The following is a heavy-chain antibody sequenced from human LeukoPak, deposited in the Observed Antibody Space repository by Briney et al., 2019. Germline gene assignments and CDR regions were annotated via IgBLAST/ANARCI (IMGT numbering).Heavy chain of an antibody. D-gene: IGHD4/OR15-4a*01. CDR3: ARALNRHIGAFEY. V-gene: IGHV3-48*01. CDR2: ISSSSSTI. CDR1: GFTFSSYS. Sequence: PGGSLRLSCAASGFTFSSYSMNWVRQAPGKGLEWVSYISSSSSTIYYADSVKGRFTISRDNSKNTLYLHMNSLRVDDSATYYCARALNRHIGAFEYWGQGALVTVSS. J-gene: IGHJ4*02.